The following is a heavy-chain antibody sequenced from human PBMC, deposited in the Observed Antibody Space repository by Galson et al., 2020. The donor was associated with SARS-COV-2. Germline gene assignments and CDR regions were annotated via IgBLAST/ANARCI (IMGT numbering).Heavy chain of an antibody. V-gene: IGHV4-61*01. CDR2: IYHTGPT. CDR3: ARDRLVGGRDY. CDR1: GGSVSSGSYY. J-gene: IGHJ4*02. Sequence: SETLSLTCTVSGGSVSSGSYYWSWNRQPPGKGLEWIGYIYHTGPTNYNPSLNSLVTISVETPKNQFSLRLASVTVADTAVYYCARDRLVGGRDYWGRGILVTVSA. D-gene: IGHD6-6*01.